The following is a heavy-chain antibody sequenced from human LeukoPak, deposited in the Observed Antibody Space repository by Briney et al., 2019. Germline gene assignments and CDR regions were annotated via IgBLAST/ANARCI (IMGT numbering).Heavy chain of an antibody. CDR1: GLRFSDYY. CDR2: ISSGGDIM. CDR3: ATNLIGVGEYFQQ. D-gene: IGHD2/OR15-2a*01. V-gene: IGHV3-11*01. Sequence: PGGSLRLSCAASGLRFSDYYVSWIRQAPGKGLQWVSYISSGGDIMHYAASVKGRFTSSRDNAKNSGYLEMNSLGAEDTAVYYCATNLIGVGEYFQQWGQGTLVTVSS. J-gene: IGHJ1*01.